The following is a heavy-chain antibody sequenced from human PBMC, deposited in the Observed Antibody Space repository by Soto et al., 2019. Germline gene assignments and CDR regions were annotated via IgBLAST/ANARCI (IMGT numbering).Heavy chain of an antibody. CDR2: IYYSGST. J-gene: IGHJ6*02. D-gene: IGHD3-9*01. Sequence: ASETLSLTCTVSGGSISSSSYYWGWIRQPPGKGLEWIGSIYYSGSTYYNPSLKSRVTISVDTSKNQFSLKLSSVTAADTAVYYCARQINDILTGRYYDGMDVWGQGTTVT. V-gene: IGHV4-39*01. CDR3: ARQINDILTGRYYDGMDV. CDR1: GGSISSSSYY.